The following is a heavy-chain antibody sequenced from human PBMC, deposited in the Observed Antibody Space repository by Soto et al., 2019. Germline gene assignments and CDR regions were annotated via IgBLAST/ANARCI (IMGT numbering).Heavy chain of an antibody. D-gene: IGHD6-19*01. Sequence: SETLSLTCAVYGGSFSGYYWSWIRQPPGKGLEWIGEINHSGSTNYNPSLKSRVTISVDTSKNQFSLKLSSVTAADTAVYYCAKGYSSGWYLDYWGQGTLVTVSS. J-gene: IGHJ4*02. CDR1: GGSFSGYY. CDR2: INHSGST. CDR3: AKGYSSGWYLDY. V-gene: IGHV4-34*01.